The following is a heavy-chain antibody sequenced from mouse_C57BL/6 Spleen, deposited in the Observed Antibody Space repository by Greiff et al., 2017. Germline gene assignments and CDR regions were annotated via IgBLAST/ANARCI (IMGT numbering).Heavy chain of an antibody. D-gene: IGHD2-3*01. J-gene: IGHJ4*01. Sequence: QVQLKQPGAELVKPGASVKLSCKASGYTFTSYWMHWVKQRPGQGLEWIGMIHPNSGSTNYNEKFKSKATLTVEKSSSTAYMQLSSLTSEDSAVYYCARWNDLFDAMDYWGQGTSVTVSS. CDR1: GYTFTSYW. CDR2: IHPNSGST. V-gene: IGHV1-64*01. CDR3: ARWNDLFDAMDY.